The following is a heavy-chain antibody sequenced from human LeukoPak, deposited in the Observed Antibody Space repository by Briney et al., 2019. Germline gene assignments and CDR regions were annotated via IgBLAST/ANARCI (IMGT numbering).Heavy chain of an antibody. CDR3: ATYTNWVAGDV. CDR1: GFTCSKSW. Sequence: GGSLRLSCAASGFTCSKSWMSWVRQAPGQGLEGVAAIQDDGSVKDYVDSVKGRFTISRDNYKNPLYLQMNSLRAEDTAVYYCATYTNWVAGDVWGQGTTVSVSS. J-gene: IGHJ6*02. CDR2: IQDDGSVK. D-gene: IGHD1-1*01. V-gene: IGHV3-7*01.